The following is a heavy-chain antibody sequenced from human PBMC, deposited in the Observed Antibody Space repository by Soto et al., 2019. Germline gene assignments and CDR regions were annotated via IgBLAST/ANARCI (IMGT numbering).Heavy chain of an antibody. J-gene: IGHJ3*01. CDR3: ARGDRGAFDL. D-gene: IGHD1-26*01. V-gene: IGHV3-74*01. CDR1: GFPFDYYW. CDR2: IHRVGTST. Sequence: EVQLVESGGGLVQPGESLRLSCAASGFPFDYYWMHWVRQAPGKGLVWVSRIHRVGTSTTYADSVKGRFTISRDNAKNTLSLQMNSLRAEDTAVYYCARGDRGAFDLWGQGTVVTVSS.